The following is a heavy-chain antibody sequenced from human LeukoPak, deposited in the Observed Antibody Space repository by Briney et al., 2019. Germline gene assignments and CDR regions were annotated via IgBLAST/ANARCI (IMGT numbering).Heavy chain of an antibody. Sequence: SETLSLTCTVSGYSISSGYYWGWIRQPPGKGLEWIANIYHSGNTDDNPSLMSRVTISIDTSKNQFSLKLSSVTAADTAVYYCARVNIVAGWFDPWGQGTPVTVSS. J-gene: IGHJ5*02. CDR2: IYHSGNT. D-gene: IGHD6-13*01. CDR1: GYSISSGYY. V-gene: IGHV4-38-2*02. CDR3: ARVNIVAGWFDP.